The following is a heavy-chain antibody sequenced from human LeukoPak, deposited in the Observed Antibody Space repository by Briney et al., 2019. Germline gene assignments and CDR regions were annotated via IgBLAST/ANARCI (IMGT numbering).Heavy chain of an antibody. CDR2: FDPEDGET. J-gene: IGHJ6*03. D-gene: IGHD1-7*01. CDR3: ATRTTANYYYYYYMDV. V-gene: IGHV1-24*01. Sequence: GASVKVSCKVSGYTLTELSMHWVRQAPGKGLEWMGGFDPEDGETIYAQKFQGRVTMTEDTSTDTAYMELSSLRSEDTAVYYCATRTTANYYYYYYMDVWGKGTTVTVSS. CDR1: GYTLTELS.